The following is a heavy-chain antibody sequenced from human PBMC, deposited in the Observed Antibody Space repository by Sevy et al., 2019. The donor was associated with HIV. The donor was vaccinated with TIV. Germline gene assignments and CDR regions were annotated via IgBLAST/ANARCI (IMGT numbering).Heavy chain of an antibody. CDR1: GFTFSSYA. D-gene: IGHD1-7*01. CDR2: ISYDGSNK. CDR3: ARDPRLELRLYYYYYGMDV. V-gene: IGHV3-30-3*01. Sequence: GGSLRLSCAASGFTFSSYAMHWVRQAPGKGLEWVAVISYDGSNKYYADSVKGRFTISRDNSKNTLYLQMNSLRVEDTAVYDCARDPRLELRLYYYYYGMDVWGQGTTVTVSS. J-gene: IGHJ6*02.